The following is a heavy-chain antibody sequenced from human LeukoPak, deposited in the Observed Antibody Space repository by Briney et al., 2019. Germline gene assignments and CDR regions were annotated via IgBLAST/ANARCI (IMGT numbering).Heavy chain of an antibody. D-gene: IGHD6-13*01. CDR3: AGKRRSLAAADRFDY. Sequence: WETLSLTCTVSGGSISSSSYYWGWIRQPPGKGLEWIGSIYYSGSTYYNPSLKSRVTISVDTSRNQFSLKLSSVTAADTAVYYCAGKRRSLAAADRFDYWGQGTLVTVSS. CDR1: GGSISSSSYY. V-gene: IGHV4-39*01. J-gene: IGHJ4*02. CDR2: IYYSGST.